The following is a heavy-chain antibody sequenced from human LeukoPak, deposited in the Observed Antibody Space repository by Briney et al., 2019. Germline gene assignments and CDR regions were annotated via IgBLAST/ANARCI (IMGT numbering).Heavy chain of an antibody. D-gene: IGHD1-1*01. CDR2: VSYDGGSK. CDR1: GFTFSSYA. V-gene: IGHV3-30*04. J-gene: IGHJ6*02. CDR3: ARGYADYYGMDV. Sequence: PGGSLRLSCAASGFTFSSYAIHWVRQAPGKGLEWVSIVSYDGGSKYYADSVKGRFTISRDNSKNTLYLQMNSLRSEDTAVYYCARGYADYYGMDVWGQGTTVTVSS.